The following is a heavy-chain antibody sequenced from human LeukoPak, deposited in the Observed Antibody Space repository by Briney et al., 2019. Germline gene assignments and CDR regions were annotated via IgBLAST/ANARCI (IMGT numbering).Heavy chain of an antibody. V-gene: IGHV3-66*01. CDR3: ARDTDYYGSGRQGYFDH. CDR2: IFSGGET. CDR1: GFSISDNF. J-gene: IGHJ1*01. D-gene: IGHD3-10*01. Sequence: GGSLRLSCAASGFSISDNFMGWVRQTPGKGLEWVSLIFSGGETYSADSVKGRFAISKDNSKNTLHLQMNSLSVEDTAMYYCARDTDYYGSGRQGYFDHWGQGTLVTVSS.